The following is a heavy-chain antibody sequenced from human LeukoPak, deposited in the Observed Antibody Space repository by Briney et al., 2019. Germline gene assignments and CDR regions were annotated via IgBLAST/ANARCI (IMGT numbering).Heavy chain of an antibody. CDR3: ARGQWLVGFDY. Sequence: PSETLSLTCTVSGGSISGYYWSWIRQPPGKGLEWIGYIYYSGSTKYNPSLESRVTISLDTPKNQFSLKLSSVTAADTAVYCCARGQWLVGFDYWGQGTLVTVSS. D-gene: IGHD6-19*01. CDR1: GGSISGYY. J-gene: IGHJ4*02. CDR2: IYYSGST. V-gene: IGHV4-59*01.